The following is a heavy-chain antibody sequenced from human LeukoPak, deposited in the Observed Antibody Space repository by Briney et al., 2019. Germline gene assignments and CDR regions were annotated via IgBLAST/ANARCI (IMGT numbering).Heavy chain of an antibody. Sequence: SETLSLTCTVSGGSISSSSYYWGWIRQPPGKGLEWIGSIYYSGSTYYNSSLKSRVTISVDTSKNQFSLKLSSVTAADTAVYYCARHSLGIVVVPAAGPNWFDPWGQGTLVTVSS. V-gene: IGHV4-39*01. D-gene: IGHD2-2*03. CDR2: IYYSGST. CDR1: GGSISSSSYY. J-gene: IGHJ5*02. CDR3: ARHSLGIVVVPAAGPNWFDP.